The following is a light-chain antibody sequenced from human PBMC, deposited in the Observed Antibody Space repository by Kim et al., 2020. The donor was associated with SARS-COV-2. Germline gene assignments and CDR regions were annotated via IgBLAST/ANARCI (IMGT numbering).Light chain of an antibody. Sequence: PGESATLSCRASQSVSSNLAWYQQKPGHAPRLLIYGASTRATGIPARFSGSGSGTEFTLTISSLQSEDFAVYYCQQYNNWPPRYTFGQGTKLEI. CDR3: QQYNNWPPRYT. V-gene: IGKV3-15*01. J-gene: IGKJ2*01. CDR2: GAS. CDR1: QSVSSN.